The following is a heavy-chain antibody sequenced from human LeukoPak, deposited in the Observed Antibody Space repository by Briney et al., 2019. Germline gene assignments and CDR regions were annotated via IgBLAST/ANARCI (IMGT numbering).Heavy chain of an antibody. J-gene: IGHJ4*02. CDR3: ARDLRPANL. V-gene: IGHV1-2*02. D-gene: IGHD1-7*01. Sequence: ASVKVSCKASGYPFTGYYLHWVRQAPGQGLQYMGWIHPASANTVYAQMFHGRVTLTRDTPATTTYMELSGLRSDDTAVYYCARDLRPANLWGQGTLVTVSS. CDR1: GYPFTGYY. CDR2: IHPASANT.